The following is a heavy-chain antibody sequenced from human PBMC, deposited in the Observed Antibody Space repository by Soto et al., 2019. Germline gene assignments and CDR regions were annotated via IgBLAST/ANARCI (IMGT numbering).Heavy chain of an antibody. CDR3: ARGVGISGANWYFDL. CDR2: IYYSGSI. CDR1: GASISSGDYY. D-gene: IGHD1-26*01. J-gene: IGHJ2*01. Sequence: LSLTCTVSGASISSGDYYWTWIRQHPGKGLEWIGFIYYSGSIHYNPSLKSRVTISIDTSKNQFSLKLSSVTAADTAVHYCARGVGISGANWYFDLWGRGTLVTAPQ. V-gene: IGHV4-31*03.